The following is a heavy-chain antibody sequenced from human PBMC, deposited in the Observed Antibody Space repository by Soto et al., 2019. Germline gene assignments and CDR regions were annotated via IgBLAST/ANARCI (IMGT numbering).Heavy chain of an antibody. J-gene: IGHJ4*02. Sequence: SDTLSLTCTVSGGSISSGDYYWSWIRQPPGKGLEWIGYIYYSGSTYYNPSLKSRVTISVDTSKNQFSLKLSSVTAADTAVYYCMLGSGWKDFDYWGQGTLVTVSS. CDR2: IYYSGST. CDR3: MLGSGWKDFDY. CDR1: GGSISSGDYY. D-gene: IGHD3-22*01. V-gene: IGHV4-30-4*02.